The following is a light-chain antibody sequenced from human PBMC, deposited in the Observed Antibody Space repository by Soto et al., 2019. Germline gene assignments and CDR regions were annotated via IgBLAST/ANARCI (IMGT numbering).Light chain of an antibody. J-gene: IGKJ5*01. CDR3: MQSLQLPLT. CDR2: MGS. Sequence: DIVMTQSPLSLPVTPGEPASISCRSSQSLLHTDGNNYLDWILQKPGQSPQLLIYMGSIRASGGPTRCSGGGSAIDFTLKFSSVEPGDVGSYDGMQSLQLPLTCGQGTGLDIK. CDR1: QSLLHTDGNNY. V-gene: IGKV2-28*01.